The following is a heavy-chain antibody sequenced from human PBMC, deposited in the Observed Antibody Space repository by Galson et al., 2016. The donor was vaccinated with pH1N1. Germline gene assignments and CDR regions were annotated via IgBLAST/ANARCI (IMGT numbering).Heavy chain of an antibody. CDR3: ATRLPYSSSSFAYYYYGMDV. CDR1: GGTFNNNA. Sequence: SVKVFCKASGGTFNNNAITWVRQAPGQGLEWMGGIMPVFGTTNYAQKFQDRVTITADTSTSTAYMELRSLRSEDTAVFYCATRLPYSSSSFAYYYYGMDVWGQGTTVTVSS. V-gene: IGHV1-69*06. D-gene: IGHD6-6*01. CDR2: IMPVFGTT. J-gene: IGHJ6*02.